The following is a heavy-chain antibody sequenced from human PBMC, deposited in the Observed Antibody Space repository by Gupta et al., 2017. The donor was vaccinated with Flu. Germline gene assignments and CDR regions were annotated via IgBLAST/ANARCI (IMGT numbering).Heavy chain of an antibody. J-gene: IGHJ4*02. CDR2: IYYSGSA. Sequence: QVQLQESGPGLVKPSETLSLTCTVSGDSISSYYWNWIRQPPGKGLEWIGYIYYSGSASYNPSLKSRVTISVDTSTNQFSLKLTSVTAADTAVYFCARAGSYGGHLGYWGQGTLVTVSS. CDR3: ARAGSYGGHLGY. CDR1: GDSISSYY. V-gene: IGHV4-59*01. D-gene: IGHD3-10*01.